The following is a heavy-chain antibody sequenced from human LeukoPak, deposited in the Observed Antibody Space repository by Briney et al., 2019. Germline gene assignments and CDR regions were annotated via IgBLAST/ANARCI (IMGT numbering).Heavy chain of an antibody. CDR1: GFTFSSYS. J-gene: IGHJ5*02. CDR3: ARLDCSGGSCYDVWDNWFDP. V-gene: IGHV3-21*01. D-gene: IGHD2-15*01. CDR2: ISSSSSYI. Sequence: PGGSLRLSCAASGFTFSSYSMNWVRQAPGKGLEWVSSISSSSSYIYYADSVEGRFTISRDNAKNSLYLQMNSLRAEDTAVYYCARLDCSGGSCYDVWDNWFDPWGQGTLVTVSS.